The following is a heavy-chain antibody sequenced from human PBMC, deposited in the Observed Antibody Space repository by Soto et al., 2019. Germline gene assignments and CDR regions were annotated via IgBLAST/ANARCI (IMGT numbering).Heavy chain of an antibody. CDR2: ISSRSSTI. Sequence: LSCVASVPTPSKYSVRWVRQATGKGLEWGSYISSRSSTIYYADYVKGRFTISSDNAKNSLSLQMTSLRAEDPAVYYCAPSDYFCFD. CDR1: VPTPSKYS. V-gene: IGHV3-48*01. D-gene: IGHD3-3*01. J-gene: IGHJ3*01. CDR3: APSDYFCFD.